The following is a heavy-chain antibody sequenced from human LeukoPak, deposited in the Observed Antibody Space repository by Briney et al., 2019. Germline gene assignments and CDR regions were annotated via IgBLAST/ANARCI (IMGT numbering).Heavy chain of an antibody. CDR3: AREVAAGSYRGFDY. CDR2: IYHNGDV. CDR1: GGSISTDNW. Sequence: KPSGTLSLTCAVSGGSISTDNWWHWIRQSPGKGLEWIAEIYHNGDVHYNPSLKSRVTMSVDTSKNQFSLKVNSVTAADTATYLCAREVAAGSYRGFDYWGQGTLVTVSS. D-gene: IGHD6-19*01. V-gene: IGHV4-4*02. J-gene: IGHJ4*01.